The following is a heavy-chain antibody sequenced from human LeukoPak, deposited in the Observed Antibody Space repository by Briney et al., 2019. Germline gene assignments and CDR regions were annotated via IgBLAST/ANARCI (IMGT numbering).Heavy chain of an antibody. Sequence: PSETLSLTCTVSGGSISSYYWSWIRQPPGKGLEWIGYIYYSGSTNYNPSLKSRVTISVDTSKNQFSLKLSSVTAADTAVYYCASLYSGSYAPNDAFDIWGQGTMVTVSS. CDR1: GGSISSYY. J-gene: IGHJ3*02. CDR3: ASLYSGSYAPNDAFDI. CDR2: IYYSGST. D-gene: IGHD1-26*01. V-gene: IGHV4-59*01.